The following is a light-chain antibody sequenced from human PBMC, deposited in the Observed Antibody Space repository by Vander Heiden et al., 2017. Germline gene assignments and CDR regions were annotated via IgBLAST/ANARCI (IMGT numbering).Light chain of an antibody. V-gene: IGKV2-28*01. Sequence: DIVMTQSSLSLPVTPGEPASISCRSSQSLLHSNGYNYLDWYLQKQGQSPQLLIYLGSNRGSGVRDRFSGSGSGTDFTLKSSRVEAEDVGVYYHMQTLQSPFGGGTKVEIK. J-gene: IGKJ4*01. CDR2: LGS. CDR1: QSLLHSNGYNY. CDR3: MQTLQSP.